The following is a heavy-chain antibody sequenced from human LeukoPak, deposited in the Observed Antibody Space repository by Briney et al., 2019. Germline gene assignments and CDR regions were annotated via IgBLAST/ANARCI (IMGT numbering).Heavy chain of an antibody. CDR2: INSDGSST. CDR1: GFTLSSYW. CDR3: ASLGVFGDTSDY. V-gene: IGHV3-74*01. D-gene: IGHD3-10*01. J-gene: IGHJ4*02. Sequence: GGSLRLSCAASGFTLSSYWMHWVRQAPGKGLVWVSRINSDGSSTSYADSVKGRFTISRDNAKNTLYLQMNSLRAEDTAVYYCASLGVFGDTSDYWGQGTLVTVSS.